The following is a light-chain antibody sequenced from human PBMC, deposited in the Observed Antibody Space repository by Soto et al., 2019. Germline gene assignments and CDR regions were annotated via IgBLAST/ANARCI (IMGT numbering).Light chain of an antibody. CDR1: SSDVGGYIS. J-gene: IGLJ1*01. Sequence: QAVVTQPASVSGSPGQSITISCTGTSSDVGGYISVSWFQQHPGKAPKLIIYDVNNRPSGVSNRFSGSKSGNTASLTISGLQAEDEADYYCSSYTRSSIRVFGTGTKVTVL. V-gene: IGLV2-14*01. CDR3: SSYTRSSIRV. CDR2: DVN.